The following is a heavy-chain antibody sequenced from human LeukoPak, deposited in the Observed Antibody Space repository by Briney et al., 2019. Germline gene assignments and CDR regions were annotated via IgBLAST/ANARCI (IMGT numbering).Heavy chain of an antibody. J-gene: IGHJ4*02. D-gene: IGHD4-23*01. CDR2: MNPNSGGT. V-gene: IGHV1-2*04. CDR1: GYTFTGYY. Sequence: ASVKVSCKAFGYTFTGYYIHWVRQAPGQGLEWMGWMNPNSGGTNYAQKVQGWVTMTRDRSISTAYMELSRLTSDDTAIYYYAXXXXXRXQRAXENSLDYWGQGTLVTVSS. CDR3: AXXXXXRXQRAXENSLDY.